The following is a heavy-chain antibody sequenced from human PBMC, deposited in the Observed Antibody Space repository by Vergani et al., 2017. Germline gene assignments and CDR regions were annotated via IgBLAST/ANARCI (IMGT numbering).Heavy chain of an antibody. V-gene: IGHV4-34*01. D-gene: IGHD5-12*01. Sequence: QVQLPQWGAGLLKPSETLSLTCGVYGGSFSVYYWSWIRQSPGKGLEWIGAINDIGSTNYNPSLKSRVTISVDTSKTQFSLRLNSVTAADTAVYYCARFRGPDIVGTAFDFWAQGTLVTVSS. CDR2: INDIGST. J-gene: IGHJ4*02. CDR3: ARFRGPDIVGTAFDF. CDR1: GGSFSVYY.